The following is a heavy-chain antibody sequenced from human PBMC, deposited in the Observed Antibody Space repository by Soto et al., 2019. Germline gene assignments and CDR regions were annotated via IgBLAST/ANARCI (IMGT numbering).Heavy chain of an antibody. D-gene: IGHD2-8*01. Sequence: ASVKVSCKASGYTFTSYAMHWVRQAPGQRLEWMGWINAGNGNTKYSQKFQGRVTITRDTSASTAYMELSSLRSEDTAVYYCARFGSRVLMVYAIKVKENDAFDIWGQGTMVTVSS. J-gene: IGHJ3*02. V-gene: IGHV1-3*01. CDR3: ARFGSRVLMVYAIKVKENDAFDI. CDR1: GYTFTSYA. CDR2: INAGNGNT.